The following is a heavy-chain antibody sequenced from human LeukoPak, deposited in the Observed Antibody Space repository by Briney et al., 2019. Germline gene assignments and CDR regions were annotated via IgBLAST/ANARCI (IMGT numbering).Heavy chain of an antibody. CDR3: ARDRSVGATDDAFDV. Sequence: GASVKVSCKTSGSTFTGSYMDWVRQAPGQGLGWVGWINPNSGGTNYEQGFQGRVTMTMDTSNSTVYMQLSRLHFDDTAVYYCARDRSVGATDDAFDVWGPGTMVTVSS. D-gene: IGHD1-26*01. J-gene: IGHJ3*01. CDR1: GSTFTGSY. V-gene: IGHV1-2*02. CDR2: INPNSGGT.